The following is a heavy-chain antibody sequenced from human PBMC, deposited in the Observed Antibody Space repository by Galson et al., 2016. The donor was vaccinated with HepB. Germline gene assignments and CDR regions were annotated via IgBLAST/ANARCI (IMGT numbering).Heavy chain of an antibody. Sequence: SLRLSCAASGFTFSDYYMSWIRQAPGKGLEWVSYISSSSSYTNYADSVKGRFTISRDNAKNSLYLQMNSLRAEDTAVYYCATGVAGGAFDIWGQGTMVTVSS. CDR2: ISSSSSYT. J-gene: IGHJ3*02. D-gene: IGHD6-19*01. V-gene: IGHV3-11*06. CDR3: ATGVAGGAFDI. CDR1: GFTFSDYY.